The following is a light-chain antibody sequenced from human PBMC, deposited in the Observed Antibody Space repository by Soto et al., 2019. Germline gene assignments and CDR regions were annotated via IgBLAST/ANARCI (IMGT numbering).Light chain of an antibody. CDR2: KVT. CDR1: SSDVGAYNY. V-gene: IGLV2-14*01. CDR3: SSYTTSSTWV. J-gene: IGLJ3*02. Sequence: SALTQPASVSGSPGQSITISCTGTSSDVGAYNYVSWYRQHPGKGPELIIYKVTDRPSGVSSRFSGSKSGNTASLTISGLQAEDEADYYCSSYTTSSTWVFGGGTKVTVL.